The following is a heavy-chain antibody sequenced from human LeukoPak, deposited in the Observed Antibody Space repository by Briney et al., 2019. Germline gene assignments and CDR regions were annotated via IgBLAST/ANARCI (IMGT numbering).Heavy chain of an antibody. Sequence: SETLSLTCTVSGSISSYYWSWIRPPPGKGLEWIGYIYYSGSTNYNPSLKSRVTISVDTSKNQFSLKLSSVTAADTAVYYCARDSSGPDAFDIWGQGTMVTVSS. CDR3: ARDSSGPDAFDI. D-gene: IGHD6-19*01. V-gene: IGHV4-59*01. CDR1: GSISSYY. J-gene: IGHJ3*02. CDR2: IYYSGST.